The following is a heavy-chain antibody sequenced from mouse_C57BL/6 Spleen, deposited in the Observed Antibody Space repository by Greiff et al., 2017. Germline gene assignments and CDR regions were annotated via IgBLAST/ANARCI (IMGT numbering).Heavy chain of an antibody. CDR2: IYWDDDK. D-gene: IGHD4-1*01. J-gene: IGHJ3*01. CDR1: GFSLSTSGMG. V-gene: IGHV8-12*01. CDR3: ARRQSGSVAY. Sequence: QVTLKESGPGILQSSQTLSLTCSFSGFSLSTSGMGVSWIRQPSGKGLEWLAHIYWDDDKRYNPSLKSRLTSSKDTSRNQVFLKITSVDTADTATYYCARRQSGSVAYWGQGTLVTVSA.